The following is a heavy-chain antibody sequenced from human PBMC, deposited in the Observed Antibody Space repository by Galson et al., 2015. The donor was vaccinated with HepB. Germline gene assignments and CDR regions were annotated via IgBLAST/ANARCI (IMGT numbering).Heavy chain of an antibody. V-gene: IGHV3-48*01. CDR2: ISSSSSTI. CDR3: ATTIFGVVSPFDY. CDR1: GFTFSSYS. Sequence: SLRLSCAASGFTFSSYSMNWVRQAPGKGLEWVSYISSSSSTIYYADSVKGRFTISRDNAKNSLYLRMNSLRAEDTAVYYCATTIFGVVSPFDYWGQGTLVTVSS. J-gene: IGHJ4*02. D-gene: IGHD3-3*01.